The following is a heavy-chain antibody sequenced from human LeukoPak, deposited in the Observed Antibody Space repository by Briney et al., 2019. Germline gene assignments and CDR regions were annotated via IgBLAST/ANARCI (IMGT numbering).Heavy chain of an antibody. J-gene: IGHJ4*02. V-gene: IGHV3-30-3*01. CDR1: GFTFSSYA. Sequence: GGSLRLSCAASGFTFSSYAMHWVRQAPGKGLEWVAVISYDGSNKYYADSVKGRFTISRDNSKNTLYLQMNSLRAEDTAVYYRASPPGIAAAGPAFDYWGQGTLVTVSS. D-gene: IGHD6-13*01. CDR2: ISYDGSNK. CDR3: ASPPGIAAAGPAFDY.